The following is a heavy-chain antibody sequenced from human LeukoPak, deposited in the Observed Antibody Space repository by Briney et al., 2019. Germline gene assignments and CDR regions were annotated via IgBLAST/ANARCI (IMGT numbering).Heavy chain of an antibody. CDR3: ARSSAARGKRYFDY. CDR2: ISSSSSYI. D-gene: IGHD6-6*01. V-gene: IGHV3-21*01. J-gene: IGHJ4*02. CDR1: GFTFSSYA. Sequence: TGGSLRLSCAASGFTFSSYAMSWVRQAPGKGLEWVSSISSSSSYIYYADSVKGRFTISRDNAKNSLYLQMNSLRAEDTAVYYCARSSAARGKRYFDYWGQGTLVTVSS.